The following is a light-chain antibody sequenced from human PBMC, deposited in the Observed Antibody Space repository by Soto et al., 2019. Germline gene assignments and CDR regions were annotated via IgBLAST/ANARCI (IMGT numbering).Light chain of an antibody. V-gene: IGLV2-14*03. CDR2: DVS. CDR1: SSDVGGYNY. Sequence: QSVLTQPASVSGSPGQSITISCTGTSSDVGGYNYVSWYQQHPGKAPKFMIYDVSNRPSGVSNRFSGPKSGNTASLTISGLQAEDEADYYCSSYTSSSTYVFGTGTKLTVL. CDR3: SSYTSSSTYV. J-gene: IGLJ1*01.